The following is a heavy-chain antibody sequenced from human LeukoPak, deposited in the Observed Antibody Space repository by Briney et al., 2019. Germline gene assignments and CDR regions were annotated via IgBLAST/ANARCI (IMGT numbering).Heavy chain of an antibody. Sequence: SETLSLTCAVSVGSISSGNWWSWVRQFPGKGLEWIGEIYHNGTPNYSPSLKSRVTISADTFKNHFSLKLTSVTAADTAVYYCATAPILRGEGGEHYKYGMDVWGQGTTVIVSS. J-gene: IGHJ6*02. V-gene: IGHV4-4*02. CDR2: IYHNGTP. CDR3: ATAPILRGEGGEHYKYGMDV. D-gene: IGHD2-2*02. CDR1: VGSISSGNW.